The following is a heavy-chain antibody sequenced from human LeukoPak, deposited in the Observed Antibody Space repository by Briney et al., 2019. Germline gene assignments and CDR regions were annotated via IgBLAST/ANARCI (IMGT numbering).Heavy chain of an antibody. V-gene: IGHV4-39*01. J-gene: IGHJ3*02. CDR2: MGYGGST. Sequence: PSETLSLTCLVSGVSISSSGYYWGWIRQPPGKGLEWIMSMGYGGSTYYNPSLQSRVTMSVDTSKNQFSLRLTSVTAADTAVYYCARQMVRGVLTDSFDIWGQGTMVTVSS. CDR3: ARQMVRGVLTDSFDI. D-gene: IGHD3-10*01. CDR1: GVSISSSGYY.